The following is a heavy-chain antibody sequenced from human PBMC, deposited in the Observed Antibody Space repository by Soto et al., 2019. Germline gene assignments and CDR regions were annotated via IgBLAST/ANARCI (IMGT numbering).Heavy chain of an antibody. J-gene: IGHJ3*02. CDR1: GYTFTGVY. Sequence: ASVKVSCKASGYTFTGVYMHWVRQAPGQGLEWMGWINPNSGGTNYAQKFQGWVTMTRDTSIRTAYMELSRLRSDDTAVYYCAGPYSGSYYTPVRRPDAFDIWGQGTMVTVSS. CDR2: INPNSGGT. CDR3: AGPYSGSYYTPVRRPDAFDI. V-gene: IGHV1-2*04. D-gene: IGHD1-26*01.